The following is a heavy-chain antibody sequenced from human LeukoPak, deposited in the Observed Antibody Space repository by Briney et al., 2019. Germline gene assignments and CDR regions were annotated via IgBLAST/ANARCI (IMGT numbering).Heavy chain of an antibody. Sequence: GESLKISCKGSGYSFTRYWISWVRQMPGKGLEWMGRIDPSDSYTNYSPSFQGHVTISADKSISTAYLQWSSLKASDTAMYYCAGAGIAVAGNAEYFQHWGQGTLVTVSS. CDR3: AGAGIAVAGNAEYFQH. V-gene: IGHV5-10-1*01. D-gene: IGHD6-19*01. J-gene: IGHJ1*01. CDR1: GYSFTRYW. CDR2: IDPSDSYT.